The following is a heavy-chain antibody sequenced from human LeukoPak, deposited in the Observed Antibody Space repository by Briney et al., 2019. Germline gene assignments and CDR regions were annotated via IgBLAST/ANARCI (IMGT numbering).Heavy chain of an antibody. D-gene: IGHD3-10*01. CDR3: ARDKGGFLYFGEYDP. CDR2: IYTSGST. CDR1: GASISSGSHH. Sequence: SETLSPTCTVSGASISSGSHHWSWIRQPAGKGLEWIGRIYTSGSTNYNPSLKSRVSISVDMSKNQFSLKLSSVTAADTAVYYCARDKGGFLYFGEYDPWGQGTLVTVSS. V-gene: IGHV4-61*02. J-gene: IGHJ5*02.